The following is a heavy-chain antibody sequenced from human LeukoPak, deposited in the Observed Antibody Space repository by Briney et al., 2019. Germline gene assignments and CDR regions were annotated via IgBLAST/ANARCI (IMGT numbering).Heavy chain of an antibody. CDR3: ARMAYSYGKRTFDY. D-gene: IGHD5-18*01. V-gene: IGHV3-7*01. CDR2: IKQDGSEK. CDR1: GFTFSSYW. J-gene: IGHJ4*02. Sequence: GGSLRLSCAASGFTFSSYWMSWVRQAPGKGLEWVANIKQDGSEKYYVDSVKGRFTISRDNAKNSLYLQMNSLRAEDTAVYYCARMAYSYGKRTFDYRGQGTLVTVSS.